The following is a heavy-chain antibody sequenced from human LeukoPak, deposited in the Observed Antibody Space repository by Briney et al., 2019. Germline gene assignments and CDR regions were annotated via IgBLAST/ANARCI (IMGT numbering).Heavy chain of an antibody. CDR3: ARVGYVVAATWDY. V-gene: IGHV3-21*01. Sequence: GGSLRLSCAASGFTFSSYSMTWVRQAPGKGLEWVSSISSSSSYIYYADSVKGRFTISRDNAKNSLCLQMNSLRAEDTAVYYCARVGYVVAATWDYWGQGTLVTVSS. CDR2: ISSSSSYI. D-gene: IGHD2-15*01. CDR1: GFTFSSYS. J-gene: IGHJ4*02.